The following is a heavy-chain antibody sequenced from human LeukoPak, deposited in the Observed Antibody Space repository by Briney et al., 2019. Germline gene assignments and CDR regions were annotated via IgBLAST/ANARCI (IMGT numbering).Heavy chain of an antibody. D-gene: IGHD1-26*01. CDR1: GFTFSSYS. CDR2: ISSSSSTI. Sequence: GGSLRLSCAASGFTFSSYSMNWVRQAPGKGLEWVSYISSSSSTIYYADSVKGRFSISRDNAKNSLYLQMNSLRAEDTAVYYCARDPVGGRPDYWGQGALVTVSS. CDR3: ARDPVGGRPDY. J-gene: IGHJ4*02. V-gene: IGHV3-48*01.